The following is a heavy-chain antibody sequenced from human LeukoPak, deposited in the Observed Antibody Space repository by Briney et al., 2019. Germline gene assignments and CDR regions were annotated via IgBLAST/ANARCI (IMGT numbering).Heavy chain of an antibody. V-gene: IGHV4-61*01. Sequence: SETLSLTCTVSGYSISNGYYWSWIRQPPGKGLEWIGYIYYSGSANYNPSLKSRVTISVDTSKNQFSLKLSSVTAADTAVYYCARKRVGATAFDYWGQGTLVTVSS. CDR1: GYSISNGYY. CDR2: IYYSGSA. J-gene: IGHJ4*02. CDR3: ARKRVGATAFDY. D-gene: IGHD1-26*01.